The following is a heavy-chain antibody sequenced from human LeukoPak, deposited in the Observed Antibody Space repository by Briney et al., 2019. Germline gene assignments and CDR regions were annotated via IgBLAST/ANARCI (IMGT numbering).Heavy chain of an antibody. CDR3: AVGSTILGGAASFDS. V-gene: IGHV4-34*01. Sequence: SETLSFTSAVYGASDYSIYWRWIRQPPGKGLEWSGHIDHRGTDTYNPSLKQRLTISADASKNQLSLKLHSVTDADTAVYYCAVGSTILGGAASFDSGGEGNLVIVSS. CDR2: IDHRGTD. J-gene: IGHJ4*02. D-gene: IGHD3-3*01. CDR1: GASDYSIY.